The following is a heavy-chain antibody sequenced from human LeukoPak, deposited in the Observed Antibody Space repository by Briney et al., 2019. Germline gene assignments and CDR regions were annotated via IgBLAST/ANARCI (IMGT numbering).Heavy chain of an antibody. CDR2: INPSGGST. CDR1: GGTFSSYA. CDR3: AREADAFDI. V-gene: IGHV1-46*01. Sequence: ASVKVSCKASGGTFSSYAINWVRQAPGRGLEWMGRINPSGGSTSYAQKFQGRVTMTRDTSTSTVYMELSSLRSEDTAVYYCAREADAFDIWGQGSMVTVSS. J-gene: IGHJ3*02.